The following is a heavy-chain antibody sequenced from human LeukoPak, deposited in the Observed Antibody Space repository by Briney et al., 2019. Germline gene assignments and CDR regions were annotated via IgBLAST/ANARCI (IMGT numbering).Heavy chain of an antibody. D-gene: IGHD3-10*01. J-gene: IGHJ5*02. CDR3: ARGGFTMVRGVINPFDP. Sequence: PSETLSLTCTVSGGSISSYYWSWMRQPPGKGLEWIAYIYSSGSTNYNPTLESRVTISVDTSKNQFSLKLSSVTAADTAVYYCARGGFTMVRGVINPFDPWGQGTLVTVSS. V-gene: IGHV4-59*01. CDR2: IYSSGST. CDR1: GGSISSYY.